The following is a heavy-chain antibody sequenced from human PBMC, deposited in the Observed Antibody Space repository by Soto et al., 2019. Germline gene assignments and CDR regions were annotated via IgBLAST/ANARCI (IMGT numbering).Heavy chain of an antibody. Sequence: QVQLQESGPGLVRPSQTLSLSCTVSGGSISNSANHWSWIRQHTGEGLEWIGYIYYSGGTYYSPSLQGRVTMSIDASKNQFSLKLSSVTAADTAVYYCAKGVRGVPNWFDPWGQGTLVTVSS. CDR1: GGSISNSANH. V-gene: IGHV4-31*03. CDR3: AKGVRGVPNWFDP. CDR2: IYYSGGT. J-gene: IGHJ5*02. D-gene: IGHD3-10*01.